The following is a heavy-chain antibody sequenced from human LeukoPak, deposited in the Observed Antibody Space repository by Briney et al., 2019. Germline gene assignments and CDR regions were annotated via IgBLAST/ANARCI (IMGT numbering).Heavy chain of an antibody. CDR1: GFTFSDRY. CDR2: ISTSDRRV. Sequence: RGSLRLSCIGSGFTFSDRYMAWIRQRPGKGLEWLSYISTSDRRVYLADSVKGRFTVSRDDARKSLFLQMNSLRPDDTAVYYCARDRAVGASDSYDLWGPGTMVIVSS. CDR3: ARDRAVGASDSYDL. D-gene: IGHD4-23*01. V-gene: IGHV3-11*04. J-gene: IGHJ3*01.